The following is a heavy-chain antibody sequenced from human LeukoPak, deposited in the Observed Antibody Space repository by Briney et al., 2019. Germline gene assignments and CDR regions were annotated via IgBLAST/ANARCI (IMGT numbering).Heavy chain of an antibody. CDR3: ASTTVRSGY. Sequence: SETLSLTCTVSGGSISSYYWSWIRQPPGRGLDLIGSIYYSGSTNYNPSLKSRVTISVDTSKNQYSLKLTSVTAADTAVYYCASTTVRSGYWGQGTLVTVSS. CDR2: IYYSGST. J-gene: IGHJ4*02. CDR1: GGSISSYY. D-gene: IGHD4-17*01. V-gene: IGHV4-59*08.